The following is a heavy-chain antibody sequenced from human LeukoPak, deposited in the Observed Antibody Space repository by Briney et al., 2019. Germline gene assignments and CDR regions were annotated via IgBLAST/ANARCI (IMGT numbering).Heavy chain of an antibody. CDR3: AREAYSSSFYYYYYMDV. CDR1: GYTFTSYG. CDR2: ISAYNGNT. V-gene: IGHV1-18*01. D-gene: IGHD6-6*01. J-gene: IGHJ6*03. Sequence: ASAKVSXKASGYTFTSYGISWVRQAPGQGLEWMGWISAYNGNTNYAQKLQGRVTMTTDTSTSTAYMELRSLRSDDTAVYYCAREAYSSSFYYYYYMDVWGKGTTVTVSS.